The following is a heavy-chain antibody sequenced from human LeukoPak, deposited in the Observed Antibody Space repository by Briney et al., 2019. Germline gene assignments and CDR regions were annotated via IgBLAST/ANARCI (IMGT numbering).Heavy chain of an antibody. CDR3: TRQDWNDVFDY. CDR1: GFTFSGSA. CDR2: IKTKPNNYAT. V-gene: IGHV3-73*01. J-gene: IGHJ4*02. Sequence: GESLKLSCAASGFTFSGSAMHWVRQASGKGLEWVGRIKTKPNNYATAYAASVKGRFTISRDDSKNTAYLQMNSLKTEDTAVYYCTRQDWNDVFDYWGQGTLVTVSS. D-gene: IGHD1-1*01.